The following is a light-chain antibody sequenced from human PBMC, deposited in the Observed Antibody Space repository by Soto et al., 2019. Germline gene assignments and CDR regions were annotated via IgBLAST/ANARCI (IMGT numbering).Light chain of an antibody. V-gene: IGKV1-5*03. Sequence: DIQMTQSPSTLSASVGDRVTITCRASESIDSWLAWHQQKPGRAPKLLISKASSLESGVPSRFSGSGFGTEFTLNISRLQPDDFATYYCQQYNSYRAFGQGTKVDIX. CDR2: KAS. J-gene: IGKJ1*01. CDR1: ESIDSW. CDR3: QQYNSYRA.